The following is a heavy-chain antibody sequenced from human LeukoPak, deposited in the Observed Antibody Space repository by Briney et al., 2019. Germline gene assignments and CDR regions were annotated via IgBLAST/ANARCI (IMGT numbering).Heavy chain of an antibody. D-gene: IGHD3-10*01. CDR3: ARGPSITMVRGGQWYYYMDV. CDR1: GYTFTSYY. V-gene: IGHV1-46*01. J-gene: IGHJ6*03. Sequence: ASVKVSCTASGYTFTSYYIHWVRQAPGQGLEWMGLINPSGGSTNYAQKFQGRVTMTRDTSTSTVYMELSSLRSEDTAVYYCARGPSITMVRGGQWYYYMDVWGKGTTVTISS. CDR2: INPSGGST.